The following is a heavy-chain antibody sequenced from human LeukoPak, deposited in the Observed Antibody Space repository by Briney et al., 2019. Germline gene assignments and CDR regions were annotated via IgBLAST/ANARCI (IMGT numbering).Heavy chain of an antibody. Sequence: SETLSLTCTVSGGSISSDDYYWSWMRQPPGKGLEWIGYIYYSGSTYYNPSLKSRVTISVDTSKNQFSLKLSSVTAADTAVYYCARADYSNPNWFDPWGQGTLVTVSS. CDR3: ARADYSNPNWFDP. CDR1: GGSISSDDYY. V-gene: IGHV4-30-4*01. D-gene: IGHD4-11*01. CDR2: IYYSGST. J-gene: IGHJ5*02.